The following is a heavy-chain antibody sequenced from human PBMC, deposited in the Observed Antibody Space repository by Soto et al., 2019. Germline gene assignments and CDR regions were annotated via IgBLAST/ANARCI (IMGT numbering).Heavy chain of an antibody. D-gene: IGHD6-13*01. Sequence: LSLTCTVSGGSISFYHWNWIRQPAGKRLEWIGRVYSNGSANYNPSLNSRATMSVDTSKDQFSLRLVSLTAADTAVYYCAREGVAATGTWWFDPWGQGTLVTVSS. CDR3: AREGVAATGTWWFDP. J-gene: IGHJ5*02. V-gene: IGHV4-4*07. CDR2: VYSNGSA. CDR1: GGSISFYH.